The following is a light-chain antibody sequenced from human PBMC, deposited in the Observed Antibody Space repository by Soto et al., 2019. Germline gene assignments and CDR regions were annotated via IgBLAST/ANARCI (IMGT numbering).Light chain of an antibody. CDR3: SSYTTSTTLDV. Sequence: QSVLTQPASVSGSPGQAITISCTGTSSDVGGSDHVSWYQQRPGKAPQLIIYEVTNRPSGVSHRFSGSKSGNTASLTISGLQAEDEADYYCSSYTTSTTLDVFGTGTKVTVL. V-gene: IGLV2-14*01. CDR2: EVT. CDR1: SSDVGGSDH. J-gene: IGLJ1*01.